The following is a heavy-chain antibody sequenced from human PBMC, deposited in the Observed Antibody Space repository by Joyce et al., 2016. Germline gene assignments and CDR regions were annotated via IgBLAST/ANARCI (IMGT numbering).Heavy chain of an antibody. CDR3: AREGREGYNSVIYYGMDV. D-gene: IGHD5-24*01. CDR1: GGSISTSTYY. J-gene: IGHJ6*02. CDR2: IVYSGST. Sequence: QLQLQESGPGLVKPSETLSLTCTVSGGSISTSTYYWGWFRQPPGKGLEVIVIIVYSGSTYYNPALKSRVTISVDTSKNQFSLKLTSVTAADTAVYYGAREGREGYNSVIYYGMDVWGQGTTVTVSS. V-gene: IGHV4-39*07.